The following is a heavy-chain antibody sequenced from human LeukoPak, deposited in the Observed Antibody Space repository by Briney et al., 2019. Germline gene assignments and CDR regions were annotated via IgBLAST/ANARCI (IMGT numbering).Heavy chain of an antibody. D-gene: IGHD2-8*01. CDR3: AREGGCTTGSCYYFDS. Sequence: MSSETLSLTCTVSDDSIHTVLYYWSWVRQPAGKGLEWLGRLYGSGNINYNPSLQSRLTMSLDTSKNRFSLQLSSVTAADTAVYFCAREGGCTTGSCYYFDSWGLGTLVTVSS. CDR2: LYGSGNI. V-gene: IGHV4-61*02. J-gene: IGHJ4*02. CDR1: DDSIHTVLYY.